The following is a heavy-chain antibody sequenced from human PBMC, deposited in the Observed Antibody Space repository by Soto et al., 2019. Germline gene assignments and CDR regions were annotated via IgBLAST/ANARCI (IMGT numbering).Heavy chain of an antibody. CDR3: ARDDGRTVLNF. J-gene: IGHJ4*02. CDR1: GFLFSSHG. D-gene: IGHD1-1*01. CDR2: IWHDGSKI. Sequence: QVQLVESGGGVVQPGRPLRLSCATSGFLFSSHGYHWVRQAPGKGLEWVGAIWHDGSKIYYADSVKGRFTISRDDSKNTLYLQMNSQRAADTAVDHCARDDGRTVLNFWGQGTLVTVSS. V-gene: IGHV3-33*01.